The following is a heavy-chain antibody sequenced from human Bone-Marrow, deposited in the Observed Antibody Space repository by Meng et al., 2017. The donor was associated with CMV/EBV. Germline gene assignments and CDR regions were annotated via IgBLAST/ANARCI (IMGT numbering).Heavy chain of an antibody. CDR1: GGSSSGYY. V-gene: IGHV4-34*01. CDR2: INHSGST. J-gene: IGHJ6*02. Sequence: LRLSCAVYGGSSSGYYWSWIRQPPGKGLEWIGEINHSGSTNYNPSLKSRVTISVDTSKNQSSLKLSSVTAADTAVYYCARGRRRLAAAGTYYYYGMDVWGQGTTVTVSS. D-gene: IGHD6-13*01. CDR3: ARGRRRLAAAGTYYYYGMDV.